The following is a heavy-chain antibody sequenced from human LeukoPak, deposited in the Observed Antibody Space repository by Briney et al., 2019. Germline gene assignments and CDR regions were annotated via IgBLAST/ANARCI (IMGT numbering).Heavy chain of an antibody. CDR1: GFTFSSYS. V-gene: IGHV3-21*01. CDR2: ISSSSSYI. CDR3: ARESSSSSLGYYMDV. Sequence: GGSLRLSCAASGFTFSSYSMNWVRQAPGKGLEWVSSISSSSSYIYYADSVKGRFTISRDNAKNSLYLQMNSLRAEDTAVYYCARESSSSSLGYYMDVWGKGTTVTVSS. D-gene: IGHD6-6*01. J-gene: IGHJ6*03.